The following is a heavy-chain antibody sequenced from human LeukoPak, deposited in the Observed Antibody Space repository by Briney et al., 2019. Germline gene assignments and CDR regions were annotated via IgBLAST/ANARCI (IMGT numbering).Heavy chain of an antibody. Sequence: GGSLRLSCAASGFTFSNYGMNWVRQAPGKGLEWVGRIKAKAHGGTIEYAAPVKGRFTISRDDSKNTLYLQINSLKTEDTAVYYCTTDGVGVEGATYDNWGQGTLVSVSS. CDR2: IKAKAHGGTI. J-gene: IGHJ4*02. CDR1: GFTFSNYG. CDR3: TTDGVGVEGATYDN. D-gene: IGHD1-26*01. V-gene: IGHV3-15*01.